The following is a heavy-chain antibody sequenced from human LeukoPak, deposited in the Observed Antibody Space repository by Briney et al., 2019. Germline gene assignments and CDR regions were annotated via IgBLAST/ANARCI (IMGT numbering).Heavy chain of an antibody. Sequence: SETLSLTCAVYGGSFSGYYWGWIRQPPGKGLEWIGEINHSGSTNYNPSLKSRVTISVDTSKNQFSLKLSSVTAADTAVYYCARDLGYGSGSHYYYGMDVWGQGTTVTVSS. CDR1: GGSFSGYY. CDR3: ARDLGYGSGSHYYYGMDV. J-gene: IGHJ6*02. CDR2: INHSGST. V-gene: IGHV4-34*01. D-gene: IGHD3-10*01.